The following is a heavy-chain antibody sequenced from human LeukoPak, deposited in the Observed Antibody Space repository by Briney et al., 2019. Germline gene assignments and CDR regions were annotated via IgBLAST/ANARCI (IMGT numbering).Heavy chain of an antibody. CDR3: ARGRPSNGVRQRTDFDF. D-gene: IGHD3-10*01. CDR2: INHRGHT. Sequence: PSETLSLTCGVSGGSLSGFYWSWIRQPPGKGLDWIGEINHRGHTNYNPSFKSRISLSVDTSKNQVSLELDSLTAADSAVYFCARGRPSNGVRQRTDFDFWGQGTVVTVSS. J-gene: IGHJ4*02. V-gene: IGHV4-34*01. CDR1: GGSLSGFY.